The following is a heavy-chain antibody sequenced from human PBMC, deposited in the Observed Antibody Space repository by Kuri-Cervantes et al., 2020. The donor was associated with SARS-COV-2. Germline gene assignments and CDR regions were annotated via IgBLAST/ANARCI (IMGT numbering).Heavy chain of an antibody. J-gene: IGHJ4*02. V-gene: IGHV1-2*04. Sequence: ASVKVSCKASGYTFTGYYMHWVRQAPGQGLEWMGWINPNSGGTNYAQKFQGWVTMTRDTSISTAYMELSRLRSDDTAVYYCARGLDTAMAYYFDYLGQGTLVTVSS. CDR3: ARGLDTAMAYYFDY. CDR2: INPNSGGT. D-gene: IGHD5-18*01. CDR1: GYTFTGYY.